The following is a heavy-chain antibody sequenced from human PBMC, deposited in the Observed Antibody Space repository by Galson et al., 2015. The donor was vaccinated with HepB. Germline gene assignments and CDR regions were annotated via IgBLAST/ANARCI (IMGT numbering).Heavy chain of an antibody. Sequence: SLRLSCAVSGFTVSSNNVGWVRQAAGKGLQWVPIIYSGGSTYYADSVKGRFTISRDNSKNTLNFQMNSLRVEDTAVYYCARGLRGENRLPPYFDHWGQGILVTVSS. CDR3: ARGLRGENRLPPYFDH. D-gene: IGHD3-3*01. J-gene: IGHJ4*02. V-gene: IGHV3-66*01. CDR1: GFTVSSNN. CDR2: IYSGGST.